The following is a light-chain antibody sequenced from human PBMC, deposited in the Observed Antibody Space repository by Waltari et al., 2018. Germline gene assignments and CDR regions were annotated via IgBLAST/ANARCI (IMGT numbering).Light chain of an antibody. Sequence: DIQMTQSPSSLSASVGDRVTITCRASQSISIYLNWCQQKPGKAPTLLIYSASTLQSGVPSRFSGSGSGTDFTLTITSLQPEDVANYYCQQSYNTPFTFGPGTKV. V-gene: IGKV1-39*01. J-gene: IGKJ3*01. CDR1: QSISIY. CDR2: SAS. CDR3: QQSYNTPFT.